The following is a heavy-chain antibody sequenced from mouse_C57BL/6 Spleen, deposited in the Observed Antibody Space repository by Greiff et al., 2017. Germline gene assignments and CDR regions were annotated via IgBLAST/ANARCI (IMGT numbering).Heavy chain of an antibody. CDR1: GFTFSAYG. V-gene: IGHV5-17*01. CDR3: ARNYGSSKNWYFDV. J-gene: IGHJ1*03. CDR2: ISSGSSTI. Sequence: VKLMEAGGGLVKPGGSLKLSCAASGFTFSAYGMHGVRQAPEKGSEWVAYISSGSSTIYYADSVKGRFPISRDYAKDTLFLQMPILSARDTAMYYCARNYGSSKNWYFDVWGTGTTVTVSS. D-gene: IGHD1-1*01.